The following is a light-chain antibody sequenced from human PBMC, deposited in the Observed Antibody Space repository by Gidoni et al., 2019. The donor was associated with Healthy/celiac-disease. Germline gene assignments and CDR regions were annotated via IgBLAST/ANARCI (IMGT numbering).Light chain of an antibody. CDR1: QYIGSS. Sequence: DVQLTQSPSFLSASVVARVTITCRASQYIGSSLAWYQRKSGEAPKFLIYAAATLQSGVPSRFSGSGSGTEFTLTISSLQAEDFATYYCQQLYISPPTFGGGTKVEIK. CDR2: AAA. J-gene: IGKJ4*01. V-gene: IGKV1-9*01. CDR3: QQLYISPPT.